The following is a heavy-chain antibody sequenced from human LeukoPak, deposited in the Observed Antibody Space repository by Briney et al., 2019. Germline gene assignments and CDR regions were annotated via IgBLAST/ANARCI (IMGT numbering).Heavy chain of an antibody. V-gene: IGHV3-30-3*01. CDR3: AKDGGGQQSTVTFPNFDY. D-gene: IGHD4-17*01. Sequence: GGSLRLSCAASGFTFSSYAMHWVRQAPGKGLEWVAVISYDGSNKYYADSVKGRFTISRDNSKNTLYLQMNSLRAEDTAVYYCAKDGGGQQSTVTFPNFDYWGQGTLVTVSS. CDR1: GFTFSSYA. CDR2: ISYDGSNK. J-gene: IGHJ4*02.